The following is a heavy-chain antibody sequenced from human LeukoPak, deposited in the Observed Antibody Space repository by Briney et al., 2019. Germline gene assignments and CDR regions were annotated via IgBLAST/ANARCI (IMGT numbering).Heavy chain of an antibody. Sequence: SETLSLTCTVSGGSISSGNYYWSWIRQHPGKGLEWIGYIYYSGSTYYNPSLKSRVTISVDTSKNQFSLKLSSVTAADTAVYYCARDHLYGGTSGGAFDIWGQGTMVTVSS. D-gene: IGHD4-23*01. CDR2: IYYSGST. V-gene: IGHV4-31*03. CDR3: ARDHLYGGTSGGAFDI. CDR1: GGSISSGNYY. J-gene: IGHJ3*02.